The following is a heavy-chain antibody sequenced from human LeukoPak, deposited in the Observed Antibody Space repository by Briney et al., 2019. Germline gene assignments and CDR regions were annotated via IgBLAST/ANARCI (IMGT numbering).Heavy chain of an antibody. CDR1: GFTFSSYW. D-gene: IGHD3-16*01. CDR3: ARPQLRLGESTHFDY. V-gene: IGHV3-7*01. Sequence: PGRSLRLSCAASGFTFSSYWMSWVRQAPGKGLEWVSNIKQDGSENYYVASVKGRFTISRDNAKNSLYLQMNSLRAEDTAVYYCARPQLRLGESTHFDYWGQGTLVTVSS. J-gene: IGHJ4*02. CDR2: IKQDGSEN.